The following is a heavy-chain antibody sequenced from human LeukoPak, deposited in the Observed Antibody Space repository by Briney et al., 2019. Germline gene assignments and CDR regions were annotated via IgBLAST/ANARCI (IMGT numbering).Heavy chain of an antibody. CDR3: ARLDDLWSGSGSFDI. D-gene: IGHD3-3*01. CDR2: VYYNGFT. V-gene: IGHV4-39*01. J-gene: IGHJ3*02. Sequence: SETLSLTCTVSGGSISNTNYYWGWVRQSPGKGLEWIGNVYYNGFTYYSPSLKSRVTISVDTSKNQFSLKLTSVTAADSAVYYCARLDDLWSGSGSFDIWGQGTLVTVSS. CDR1: GGSISNTNYY.